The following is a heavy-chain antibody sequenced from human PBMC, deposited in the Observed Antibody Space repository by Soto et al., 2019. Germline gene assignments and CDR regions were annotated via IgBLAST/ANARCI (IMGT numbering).Heavy chain of an antibody. V-gene: IGHV3-21*01. CDR2: ISSSSSYI. J-gene: IGHJ4*02. CDR3: ARDRGAAGTPCDY. CDR1: GFTFSSYS. Sequence: EVQLVESGGGLVKPGGSLRLSCAASGFTFSSYSMNWVRQAPGKGLEWVSSISSSSSYIYYADSVKGRFTISRDNAKNSLYLQMSSLRAEDTAVYYCARDRGAAGTPCDYWGQGTLVTVSS. D-gene: IGHD6-13*01.